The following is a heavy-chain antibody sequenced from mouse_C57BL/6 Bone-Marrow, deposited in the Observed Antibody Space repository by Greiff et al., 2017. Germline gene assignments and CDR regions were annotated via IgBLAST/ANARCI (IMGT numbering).Heavy chain of an antibody. Sequence: QVQLQQPGAELVKPGASVKLSCKASGYTFTSYWMQWVKQRPGQGLEWIGEIDPSDSYTNYNPKFKGKATLTVDTSSSTAYMQLSSLTSEDSAVYYCARSYGNSWYFDVWGTGTTVTVSS. CDR3: ARSYGNSWYFDV. V-gene: IGHV1-50*01. CDR1: GYTFTSYW. CDR2: IDPSDSYT. D-gene: IGHD2-1*01. J-gene: IGHJ1*03.